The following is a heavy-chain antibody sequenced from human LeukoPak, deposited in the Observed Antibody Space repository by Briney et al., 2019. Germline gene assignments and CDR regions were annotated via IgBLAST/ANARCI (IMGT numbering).Heavy chain of an antibody. CDR1: GFTFSSYG. Sequence: PGGSLRLSCAASGFTFSSYGMHWVRQAPGKGLEWVAVISYDGSNKYYADSVKGRFTISRDNAKNSLYLQMNSLRAEDTAVYYCALSRYSGYDYDYYYYYYGMDIWGQGTTVTVSS. CDR3: ALSRYSGYDYDYYYYYYGMDI. J-gene: IGHJ6*02. V-gene: IGHV3-30*03. D-gene: IGHD5-12*01. CDR2: ISYDGSNK.